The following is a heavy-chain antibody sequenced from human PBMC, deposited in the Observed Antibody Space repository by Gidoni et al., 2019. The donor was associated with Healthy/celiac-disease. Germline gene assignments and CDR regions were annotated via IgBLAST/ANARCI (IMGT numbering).Heavy chain of an antibody. Sequence: MHWVRQAPGQGLEWMGWINPNSGGTNYAQKFQGWVTMTSDTSISTAYMELSRLRSDDTAVYYCARGGDSGYDLGYWGQGTLVTVSS. J-gene: IGHJ4*02. V-gene: IGHV1-2*04. CDR2: INPNSGGT. D-gene: IGHD5-12*01. CDR3: ARGGDSGYDLGY.